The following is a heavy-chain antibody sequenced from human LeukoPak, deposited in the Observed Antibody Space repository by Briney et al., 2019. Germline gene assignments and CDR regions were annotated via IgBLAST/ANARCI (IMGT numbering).Heavy chain of an antibody. CDR3: ARDKLRYYYGSGSYYYYYMDV. J-gene: IGHJ6*03. CDR1: GYTFTGYY. V-gene: IGHV1-2*02. Sequence: GASVKVSCKASGYTFTGYYMHWVRQAPGQGLEWMGWINPNSGGTNYAQKFQGRVTMTRDTSISTAYMELSRLRSDDTAVYYCARDKLRYYYGSGSYYYYYMDVWGKGTTVTISS. D-gene: IGHD3-10*01. CDR2: INPNSGGT.